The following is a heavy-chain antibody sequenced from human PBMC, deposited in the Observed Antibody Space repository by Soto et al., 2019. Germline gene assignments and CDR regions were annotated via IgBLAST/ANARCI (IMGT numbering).Heavy chain of an antibody. Sequence: SETLSLTCAVYGGSFSGYYWSWIRQPPGKGLEWIGEINHSGSTNYNPSLKSRVTISVDTSKNQFSLKLSSVTAADTAVYYCARGVAAPRKVERDRFDYWGQGTLVTVSS. D-gene: IGHD6-6*01. CDR1: GGSFSGYY. J-gene: IGHJ4*02. CDR3: ARGVAAPRKVERDRFDY. V-gene: IGHV4-34*01. CDR2: INHSGST.